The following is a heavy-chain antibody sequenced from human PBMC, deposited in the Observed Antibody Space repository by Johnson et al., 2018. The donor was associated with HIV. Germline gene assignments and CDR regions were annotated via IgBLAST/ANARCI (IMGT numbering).Heavy chain of an antibody. CDR3: ARGGVDAFDI. Sequence: QVQLVESGGGVVQPGRSLRPSCAASGFSFSDYYMSWIRQAPGKGLEWLSHISSSGSTKYYADSVKGRFTISRDNAKNSLYLQMNSLRAEDTAVYYCARGGVDAFDIWGQGTMVTVSS. CDR1: GFSFSDYY. D-gene: IGHD3-16*01. J-gene: IGHJ3*02. V-gene: IGHV3-11*04. CDR2: ISSSGSTK.